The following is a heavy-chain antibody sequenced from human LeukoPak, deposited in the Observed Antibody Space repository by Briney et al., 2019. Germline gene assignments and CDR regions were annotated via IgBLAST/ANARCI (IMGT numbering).Heavy chain of an antibody. J-gene: IGHJ4*02. Sequence: SETLSLTCSVSGDSISTYYWSWIRQPPGKGLEWIGYVYYSGSTNYNPSLRSRVTISVDTSKNQFSLKLTSVTVADTAVYYCARRLAVTGRYYFDYWGPGTLVTVSS. CDR3: ARRLAVTGRYYFDY. V-gene: IGHV4-59*08. D-gene: IGHD6-19*01. CDR1: GDSISTYY. CDR2: VYYSGST.